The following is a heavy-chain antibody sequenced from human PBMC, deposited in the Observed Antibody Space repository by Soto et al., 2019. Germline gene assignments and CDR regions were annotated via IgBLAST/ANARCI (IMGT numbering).Heavy chain of an antibody. Sequence: QVQLQQWGAGLLKPSETLSLSCAVYGASFSGYYWNWIRQPPGKGLEWIGEINQSGSTNYSPSLKTRVTVSVDTSKKQISLRLNSVTAVDTAVYYCARRFSGTGRYFDYWGQGTLVTVSS. D-gene: IGHD1-1*01. V-gene: IGHV4-34*02. CDR2: INQSGST. CDR1: GASFSGYY. CDR3: ARRFSGTGRYFDY. J-gene: IGHJ4*02.